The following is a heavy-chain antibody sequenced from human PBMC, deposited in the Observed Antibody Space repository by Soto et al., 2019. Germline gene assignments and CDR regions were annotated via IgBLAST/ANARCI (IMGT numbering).Heavy chain of an antibody. Sequence: SETLSLTCSVSGGSVISGTHYWSWVRRPPGEGLEWIGYAYYTGNTHYNPSLKSRVTISLQTSKNEFSLMLSSVTAADTAIYYCARQLAGAKFDYWGQGILVTVSS. D-gene: IGHD1-26*01. CDR1: GGSVISGTHY. CDR2: AYYTGNT. J-gene: IGHJ4*02. CDR3: ARQLAGAKFDY. V-gene: IGHV4-61*01.